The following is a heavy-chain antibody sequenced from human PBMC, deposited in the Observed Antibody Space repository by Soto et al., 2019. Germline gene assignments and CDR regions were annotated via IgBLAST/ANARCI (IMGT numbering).Heavy chain of an antibody. CDR1: GGTFKSYA. J-gene: IGHJ4*02. CDR2: IIPLFGTA. CDR3: AKEGGGVIGS. V-gene: IGHV1-69*01. D-gene: IGHD3-16*01. Sequence: QVQLVQSGAEVKKPGSSVKVSCKASGGTFKSYAFTWVRQAPGQGLEWVGGIIPLFGTANYAQKFQGRITISPAESSRQVSMDLNTPHSPDTAVFFCAKEGGGVIGSWGQGTLVTVSS.